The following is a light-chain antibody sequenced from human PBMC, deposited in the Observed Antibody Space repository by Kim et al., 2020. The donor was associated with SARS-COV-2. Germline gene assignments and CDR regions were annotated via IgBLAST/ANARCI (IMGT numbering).Light chain of an antibody. V-gene: IGKV3-11*01. CDR2: DAS. J-gene: IGKJ4*01. CDR3: QQRINWPLT. CDR1: QSVSSY. Sequence: EIVLTQSPATLSLSPGERATLSCRASQSVSSYLAWYQQKPGQAPRLLIYDASNRATGISARFSGSGSGTDFTLTISSLEPEDFAVYYCQQRINWPLTFGGGTKVDIK.